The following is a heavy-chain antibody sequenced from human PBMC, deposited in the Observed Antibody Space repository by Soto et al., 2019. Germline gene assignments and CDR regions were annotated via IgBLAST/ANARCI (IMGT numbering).Heavy chain of an antibody. V-gene: IGHV5-51*01. Sequence: GESRKISCKGSGYSFASYWIGWVRQMPGKGLEWMGIIYPGDSDTRYSPSFQGQVTISVDKSISTAYLQWSSLKASDTAMYYCARLILGATDAFDIWGQGAMVPVSS. J-gene: IGHJ3*02. CDR1: GYSFASYW. CDR3: ARLILGATDAFDI. CDR2: IYPGDSDT. D-gene: IGHD1-26*01.